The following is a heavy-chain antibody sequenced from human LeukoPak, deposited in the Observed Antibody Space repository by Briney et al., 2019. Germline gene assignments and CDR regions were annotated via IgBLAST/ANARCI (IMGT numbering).Heavy chain of an antibody. CDR3: ARDGGNNSWYGMDV. V-gene: IGHV3-66*01. Sequence: GGSLRLSCAASGFTVSSNYMSWVRQAPGKGLEWVSIIYRVGSTFYADSVEGRFTISRDNSKNTLYLQMKSLRVEDTAIYYCARDGGNNSWYGMDVWGQGTTVTVSS. CDR1: GFTVSSNY. D-gene: IGHD4-23*01. CDR2: IYRVGST. J-gene: IGHJ6*02.